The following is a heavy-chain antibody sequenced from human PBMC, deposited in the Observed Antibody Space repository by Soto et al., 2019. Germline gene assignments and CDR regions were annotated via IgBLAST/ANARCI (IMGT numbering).Heavy chain of an antibody. CDR1: GGTFSSYA. CDR2: IIPIFGTA. Sequence: QVQLVQSGAEVKKPGSSVKVSCKASGGTFSSYAISWVRQAPGQGLEWMGGIIPIFGTANYAQKFQGRVTITADKHTSTAYMELSSLGSEDTAVYYCSGPLWKELLPAADPAPPQSYLGPTTEYYYYGMDVWGQGTTVTVS. V-gene: IGHV1-69*06. D-gene: IGHD3-10*01. CDR3: SGPLWKELLPAADPAPPQSYLGPTTEYYYYGMDV. J-gene: IGHJ6*02.